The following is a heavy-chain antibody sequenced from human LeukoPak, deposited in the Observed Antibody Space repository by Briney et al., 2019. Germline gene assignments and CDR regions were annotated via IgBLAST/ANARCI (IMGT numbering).Heavy chain of an antibody. V-gene: IGHV4-59*08. CDR1: GGSISSYY. J-gene: IGHJ4*02. CDR3: ARLVPISSSRYPYFDY. CDR2: IYYSGST. Sequence: SETLSLTCTVAGGSISSYYWSWIRQPPGKGLELIGYIYYSGSTNYNPSLKSRVTISVDTSKIQFSLKLSSVTAADTAVYYCARLVPISSSRYPYFDYWGQGTLVTVCS. D-gene: IGHD3-9*01.